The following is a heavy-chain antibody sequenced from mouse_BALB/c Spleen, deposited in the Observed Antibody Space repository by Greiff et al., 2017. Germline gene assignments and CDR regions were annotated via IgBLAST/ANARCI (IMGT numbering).Heavy chain of an antibody. CDR1: GYTFTSYW. J-gene: IGHJ2*01. CDR2: IDPSDSYT. D-gene: IGHD2-4*01. Sequence: QVQLQQPGAELVKPGASVKLSCKASGYTFTSYWLHWVKQRPGQGLEWIGEIDPSDSYTNYNQKFKGKATLTVDKSSSTAYMQLSSLTSEDSAVYYCARSYDYSLDYWGQGTTLTVSS. CDR3: ARSYDYSLDY. V-gene: IGHV1-69*02.